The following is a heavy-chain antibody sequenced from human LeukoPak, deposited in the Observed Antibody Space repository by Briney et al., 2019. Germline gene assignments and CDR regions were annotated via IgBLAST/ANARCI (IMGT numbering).Heavy chain of an antibody. CDR2: ISGSSYTT. Sequence: GGSLRLSCAASGFTFSSYAMGWVRLAPGKGLEWVSSISGSSYTTYYADSVKGRFTISRDNSKNTLYLQMNSLRAEDTAVYYCAKDSYYDFWNDDYSGAPAAYYYYYMDVWGNGTTVTVSS. CDR1: GFTFSSYA. V-gene: IGHV3-23*01. CDR3: AKDSYYDFWNDDYSGAPAAYYYYYMDV. D-gene: IGHD3-3*01. J-gene: IGHJ6*03.